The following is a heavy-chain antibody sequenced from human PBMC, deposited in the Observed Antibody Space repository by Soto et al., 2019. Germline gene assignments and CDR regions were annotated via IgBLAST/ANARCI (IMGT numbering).Heavy chain of an antibody. V-gene: IGHV4-59*01. CDR1: GGSISNYY. Sequence: NPSETLSLTCTVSGGSISNYYWSWIRQPPGKGLEWIGYVYYRGTTNYNPSLKSRVTISVDTSKNQFSLKMNSVTAADTAVYFCTRAPSAYSRGYGMDVWRQGTTATVSS. CDR3: TRAPSAYSRGYGMDV. J-gene: IGHJ6*02. D-gene: IGHD5-18*01. CDR2: VYYRGTT.